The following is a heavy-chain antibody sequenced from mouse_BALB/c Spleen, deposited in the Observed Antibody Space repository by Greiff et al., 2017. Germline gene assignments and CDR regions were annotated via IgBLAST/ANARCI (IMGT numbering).Heavy chain of an antibody. CDR2: ISSGGGST. Sequence: EVMLVESGGGLVKPGGSLKLSCAASGFAFSSYDMSWVRQTPEKRLEWVAYISSGGGSTYYPDTVKGRFTISRDNAKNTLYLQMSSLKSEDTAMYYCAIHVGRAWFAYWGQGTLVTVSA. V-gene: IGHV5-12-1*01. CDR1: GFAFSSYD. D-gene: IGHD1-1*02. CDR3: AIHVGRAWFAY. J-gene: IGHJ3*01.